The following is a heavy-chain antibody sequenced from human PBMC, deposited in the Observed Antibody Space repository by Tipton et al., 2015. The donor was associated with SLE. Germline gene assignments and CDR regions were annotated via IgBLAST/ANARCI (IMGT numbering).Heavy chain of an antibody. CDR2: IYYTGST. D-gene: IGHD2-21*01. CDR1: GGSISSSSYY. J-gene: IGHJ4*02. Sequence: TLSLTCTVSGGSISSSSYYWGWIRQPPGKGLEWIGAIYYTGSTYYNASLKGRASIAVDPSKNQFSLRLSSVTAADTAVYYCAGRGDLVVEVAYLDYWGQGILVTVSS. CDR3: AGRGDLVVEVAYLDY. V-gene: IGHV4-39*07.